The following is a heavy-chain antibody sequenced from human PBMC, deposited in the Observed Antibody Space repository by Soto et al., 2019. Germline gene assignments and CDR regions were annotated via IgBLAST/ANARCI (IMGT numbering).Heavy chain of an antibody. CDR1: GDSVTSGSYY. Sequence: SETLSLTCIVSGDSVTSGSYYWTWLRQPPGKGLEWFGYISYTGRTKYNPSLQSRVTISVDTSKNDFSLNLSSVTAADTAVYFCAREWGLLPYYVMNVWGHGTAVTVSS. J-gene: IGHJ6*02. CDR3: AREWGLLPYYVMNV. V-gene: IGHV4-61*03. D-gene: IGHD7-27*01. CDR2: ISYTGRT.